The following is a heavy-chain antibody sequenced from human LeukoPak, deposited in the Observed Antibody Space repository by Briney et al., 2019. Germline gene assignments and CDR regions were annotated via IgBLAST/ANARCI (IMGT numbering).Heavy chain of an antibody. D-gene: IGHD2-2*01. Sequence: GGSLRLSCAASGFTFSNYAMNWVRQAPGQGLEWVSVISGSGGHTYYADSVKGRFTISRDNSKNTLYLQMNSLRVEDTALYYCAKDSDIVAVPAASNWFDPWGQGTLVTVSS. V-gene: IGHV3-23*01. CDR2: ISGSGGHT. CDR3: AKDSDIVAVPAASNWFDP. J-gene: IGHJ5*02. CDR1: GFTFSNYA.